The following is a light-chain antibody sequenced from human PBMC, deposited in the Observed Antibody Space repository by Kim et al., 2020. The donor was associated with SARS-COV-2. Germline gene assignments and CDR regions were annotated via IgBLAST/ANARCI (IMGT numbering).Light chain of an antibody. Sequence: GHAVTISCTGTRGDIVGYNFVAWYQQPPGKAPKVMIYEVNKRPSGVPDRFSGSKSGNTAPLTVSGLQAEDEADYYCSSYAGRQNLVFGGGTQLTVL. J-gene: IGLJ2*01. CDR2: EVN. CDR3: SSYAGRQNLV. V-gene: IGLV2-8*01. CDR1: RGDIVGYNF.